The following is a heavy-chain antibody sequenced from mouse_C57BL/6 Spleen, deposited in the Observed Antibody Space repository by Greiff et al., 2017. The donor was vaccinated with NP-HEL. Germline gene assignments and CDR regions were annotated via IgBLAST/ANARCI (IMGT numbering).Heavy chain of an antibody. CDR3: ARTDYGNSYDWYFDV. J-gene: IGHJ1*03. Sequence: QVQLQQPGTELVKPGASVKLSCKASGYTFTSYWMHWVKQRPGQGLEWIGNINPSNGGTNYNEKFKSKATLTVDKSSSTAYMQLSSLTSEDSAVYYCARTDYGNSYDWYFDVWGTGTTVTVSS. D-gene: IGHD1-1*01. V-gene: IGHV1-53*01. CDR2: INPSNGGT. CDR1: GYTFTSYW.